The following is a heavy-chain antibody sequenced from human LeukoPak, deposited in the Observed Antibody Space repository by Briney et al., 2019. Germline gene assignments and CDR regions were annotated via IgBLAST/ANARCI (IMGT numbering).Heavy chain of an antibody. CDR1: GYTLTELS. CDR3: ATATRFFGVVIHNWFDP. J-gene: IGHJ5*02. Sequence: ASVKVSCKVSGYTLTELSMHWVRQAPGKGLEWMGGFDPEDGETIYAQKFQGRVTMTEDTSTDTAYMELSSLRSEDTAVYYCATATRFFGVVIHNWFDPWGQGTRVTVSS. D-gene: IGHD3-3*01. CDR2: FDPEDGET. V-gene: IGHV1-24*01.